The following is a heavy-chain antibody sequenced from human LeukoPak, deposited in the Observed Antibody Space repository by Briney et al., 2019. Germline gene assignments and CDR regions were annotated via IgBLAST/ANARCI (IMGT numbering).Heavy chain of an antibody. D-gene: IGHD5-18*01. Sequence: PSETLSLTCAVYRGSFRGYYWSWHRQPPGKGLAWIGEINHCGSTNYNPSLKSRVTISVDTSKNQFSLKLASVTAADTAIYYCAKGAGGFSYYNWFDPWGQGTLVTVSS. V-gene: IGHV4-34*01. CDR2: INHCGST. CDR3: AKGAGGFSYYNWFDP. J-gene: IGHJ5*02. CDR1: RGSFRGYY.